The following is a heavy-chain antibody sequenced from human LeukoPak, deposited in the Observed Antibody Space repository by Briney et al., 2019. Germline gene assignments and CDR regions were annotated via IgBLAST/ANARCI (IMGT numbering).Heavy chain of an antibody. CDR3: ARAGSSSGHNWFDP. D-gene: IGHD3-22*01. Sequence: SQTLSLTCTVSGGSIGTGDYYWSWIRQLPGKGLEWIAYIYYGGSTYYNPSLKSRLTISIDASKNQFSLNLTSVTAADTAVYYCARAGSSSGHNWFDPWGQGTLVTDSS. J-gene: IGHJ5*02. CDR2: IYYGGST. V-gene: IGHV4-31*03. CDR1: GGSIGTGDYY.